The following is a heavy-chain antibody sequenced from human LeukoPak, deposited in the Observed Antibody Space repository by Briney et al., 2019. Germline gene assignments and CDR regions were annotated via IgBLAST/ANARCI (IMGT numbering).Heavy chain of an antibody. V-gene: IGHV1-69*05. J-gene: IGHJ3*02. CDR3: ATDSGSYWDAFDI. CDR2: IIPIFGTA. CDR1: GYIFTTYG. D-gene: IGHD1-26*01. Sequence: GASVNVSCKASGYIFTTYGISWVRQAPGQGLEWMGGIIPIFGTANYAQKFQGRVTITTDESTSTAYMELSSLRSEDTAVYYCATDSGSYWDAFDIWGQGTMVTVSS.